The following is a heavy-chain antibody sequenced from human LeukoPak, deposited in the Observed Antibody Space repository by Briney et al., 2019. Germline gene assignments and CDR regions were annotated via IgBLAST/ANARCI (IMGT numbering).Heavy chain of an antibody. CDR3: ARAGLDSSGQHPHDY. Sequence: GGSLRLSCAASGLTVSTNYISLVRQAPGKGLEWVSVIYSGGNTAYADSVKGRFTISRDNSKNTLSLQMNSLRVEDTSVYYCARAGLDSSGQHPHDYWGQGTLVTVSS. CDR2: IYSGGNT. CDR1: GLTVSTNY. V-gene: IGHV3-53*05. D-gene: IGHD3-22*01. J-gene: IGHJ4*02.